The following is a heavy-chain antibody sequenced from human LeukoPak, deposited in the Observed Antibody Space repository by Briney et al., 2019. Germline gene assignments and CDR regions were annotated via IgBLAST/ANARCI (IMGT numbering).Heavy chain of an antibody. CDR1: GYTFTSYA. D-gene: IGHD2-8*02. J-gene: IGHJ6*02. CDR2: INAGNGNT. V-gene: IGHV1-3*01. CDR3: AVVYAMSYSYYYGMDV. Sequence: ASVTVSCKASGYTFTSYAMHWVRQAPGQRLEWMGWINAGNGNTKYSQKFQGRVTITRDTSASTAYMELSSLRSEDTAVYYCAVVYAMSYSYYYGMDVWGQGTTVTVSS.